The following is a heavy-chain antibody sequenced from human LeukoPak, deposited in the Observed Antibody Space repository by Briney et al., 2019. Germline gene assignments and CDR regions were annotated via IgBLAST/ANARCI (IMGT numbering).Heavy chain of an antibody. CDR3: ARTAVPYGSGSSPFDY. V-gene: IGHV5-51*01. CDR2: IYPGDSDT. Sequence: GESLKISCKGSGYSFTSYWIGWVRQMPGKGLEWMGIIYPGDSDTRYSPSFQGQVTISADKSISTAYLQWSSLKASDTAMYYCARTAVPYGSGSSPFDYWGQGTLVTVSS. D-gene: IGHD3-10*01. J-gene: IGHJ4*02. CDR1: GYSFTSYW.